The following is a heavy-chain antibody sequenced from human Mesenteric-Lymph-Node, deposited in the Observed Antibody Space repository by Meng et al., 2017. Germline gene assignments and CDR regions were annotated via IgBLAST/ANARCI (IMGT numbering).Heavy chain of an antibody. CDR3: ARVYYYGSGDWYFDL. CDR1: GGSISSGGYY. D-gene: IGHD3-10*01. V-gene: IGHV4-31*03. CDR2: IYYSGST. J-gene: IGHJ2*01. Sequence: QAQLQESGPGLVKPSQTLSLTCTGSGGSISSGGYYWSWIRQHPGKGLEWIGYIYYSGSTYYNPSLKSRVTISVDTSKNQFSLKLSSVTAADTAVYYCARVYYYGSGDWYFDLWGRGTLVTVSS.